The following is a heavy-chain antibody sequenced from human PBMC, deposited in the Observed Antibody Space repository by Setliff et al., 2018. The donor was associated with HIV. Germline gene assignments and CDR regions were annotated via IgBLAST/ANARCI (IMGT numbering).Heavy chain of an antibody. CDR3: AREGWSDHYYYYMDV. J-gene: IGHJ6*03. CDR2: IYSTDTT. V-gene: IGHV4-4*09. D-gene: IGHD2-15*01. CDR1: AVSIGGYS. Sequence: SETLSLTCTVSAVSIGGYSWSWIRQSPGKGLEWIGSIYSTDTTNHNPSLESRVTISVDKSKNQFSLKLNSVTAADTAVYYRAREGWSDHYYYYMDVWDKGTTVTVSS.